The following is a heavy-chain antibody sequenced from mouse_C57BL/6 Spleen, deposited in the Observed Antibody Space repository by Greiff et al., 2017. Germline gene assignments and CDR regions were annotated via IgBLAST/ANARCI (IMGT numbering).Heavy chain of an antibody. CDR1: GFTFSDYY. J-gene: IGHJ3*01. V-gene: IGHV5-16*01. Sequence: EVQRVESEGGLVQPGSSMKLSCTASGFTFSDYYMAWVRQVPEKGLEWVANINYDGSSTYYLDSLKSRFIISRDNAKNILYLQMSSLKSEDTATYYCARDPHYYGSSPWFAYWGQGTLVTVSA. CDR3: ARDPHYYGSSPWFAY. D-gene: IGHD1-1*01. CDR2: INYDGSST.